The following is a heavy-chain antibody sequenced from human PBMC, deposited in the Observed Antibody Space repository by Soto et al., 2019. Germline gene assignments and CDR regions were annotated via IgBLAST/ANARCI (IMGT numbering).Heavy chain of an antibody. CDR1: ASTFSNYI. D-gene: IGHD2-15*01. Sequence: QLQLEESGGGVVQPGRSLRLSCAASASTFSNYIMHWVRQAPGKGLEWVAFISYDGSNTNYADFVEGRFTISRDNPKNMLYLQLSSLRPDGTAVYYCAGGDNYYALGVWGQGTTVTVSS. J-gene: IGHJ6*02. V-gene: IGHV3-30*04. CDR2: ISYDGSNT. CDR3: AGGDNYYALGV.